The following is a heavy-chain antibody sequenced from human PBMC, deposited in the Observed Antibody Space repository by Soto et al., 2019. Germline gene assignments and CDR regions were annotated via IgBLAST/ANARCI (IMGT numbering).Heavy chain of an antibody. CDR1: GYTFTSYG. J-gene: IGHJ6*03. CDR2: ISAYNGNT. Sequence: ASVKVSCKASGYTFTSYGISWVRQAPGQGLEWMGWISAYNGNTNYAQKLQGRVTMTTDTSTSTAYMELRSLRSDDTAVYYCARKYNWNPTALDYYYYYMDVWGKGTTVTVSS. CDR3: ARKYNWNPTALDYYYYYMDV. V-gene: IGHV1-18*01. D-gene: IGHD1-20*01.